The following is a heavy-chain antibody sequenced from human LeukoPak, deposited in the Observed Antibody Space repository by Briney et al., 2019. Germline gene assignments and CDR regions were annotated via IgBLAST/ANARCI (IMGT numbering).Heavy chain of an antibody. D-gene: IGHD6-19*01. V-gene: IGHV4-59*08. CDR3: ARHSGIAVAGADFDY. CDR2: IYYSGST. Sequence: PSETLSLTCTVSGGSISSYYWSWIRQPPGKGLEWIGYIYYSGSTNYNPSLKSRVTISVDTSKNQFPLKLSSVTAADTAVYYCARHSGIAVAGADFDYWGQGTLVTVSS. J-gene: IGHJ4*02. CDR1: GGSISSYY.